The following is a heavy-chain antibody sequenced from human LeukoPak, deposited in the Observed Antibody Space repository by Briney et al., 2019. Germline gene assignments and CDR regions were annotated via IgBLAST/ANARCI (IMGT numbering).Heavy chain of an antibody. D-gene: IGHD6-19*01. CDR2: INTDTGNP. CDR3: ARGRGAVAALYYFDY. Sequence: ASVKVSCKASGYTFTSYAMNWVRQAPGQGLEWMGWINTDTGNPTYALGFTGRFVFSLDTSVSTAYLQISSLKADDTAVYFCARGRGAVAALYYFDYWGQGTLVTVSS. CDR1: GYTFTSYA. V-gene: IGHV7-4-1*02. J-gene: IGHJ4*02.